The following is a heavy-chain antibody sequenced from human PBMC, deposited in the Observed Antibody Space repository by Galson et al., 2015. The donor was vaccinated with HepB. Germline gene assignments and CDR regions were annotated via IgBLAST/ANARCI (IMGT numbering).Heavy chain of an antibody. CDR1: GFRFKDYG. V-gene: IGHV3-33*08. CDR3: ARDRGSDDPSDL. J-gene: IGHJ4*02. Sequence: SLRLSCAVSGFRFKDYGMHRVRQAPGKGLEWVAVIWGSGKTKQYLESVRGRFTISRDNYRNRMFFQMNSLRVDDTGVYFCARDRGSDDPSDLGGRGTPVTVTS. CDR2: IWGSGKTK. D-gene: IGHD3-16*01.